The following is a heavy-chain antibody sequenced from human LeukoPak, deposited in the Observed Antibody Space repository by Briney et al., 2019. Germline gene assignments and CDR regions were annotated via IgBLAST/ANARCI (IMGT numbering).Heavy chain of an antibody. CDR3: APALSLYDYIYFDY. V-gene: IGHV3-21*01. Sequence: PGGSLRLSCAASGFTFSSYTMNWVRQAPGKRLKWVSSISSSRSYIYYADSVKGRFTISRDNTMNSLFLQMNSLRAEDTAVYYCAPALSLYDYIYFDYWGQGTLVTVSS. CDR2: ISSSRSYI. D-gene: IGHD5-12*01. J-gene: IGHJ4*02. CDR1: GFTFSSYT.